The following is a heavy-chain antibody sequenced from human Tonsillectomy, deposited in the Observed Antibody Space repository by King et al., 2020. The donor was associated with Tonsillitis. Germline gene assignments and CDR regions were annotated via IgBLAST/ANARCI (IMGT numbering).Heavy chain of an antibody. J-gene: IGHJ3*02. D-gene: IGHD3-3*01. CDR2: IYYSGST. Sequence: QLQESGPGLVKPSETLSLTCTVSGGSISSSSYYWGWIRQPPGKGLEWIGSIYYSGSTYYNPSLKSRVTISVDTSKNQFSLKLSSVTAADTAVHYCARSENSITIFGVVMARGAFDIWGQGTMVTVSS. CDR3: ARSENSITIFGVVMARGAFDI. V-gene: IGHV4-39*01. CDR1: GGSISSSSYY.